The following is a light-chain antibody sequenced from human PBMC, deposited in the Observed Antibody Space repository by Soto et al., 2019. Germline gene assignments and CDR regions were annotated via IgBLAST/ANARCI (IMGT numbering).Light chain of an antibody. V-gene: IGKV1-5*01. CDR2: HAS. Sequence: DIQMTQSPSTLSASEGDRVTISCRASQSVSIWLAWYQQKPGRAPKLLIYHASNLESGVPSRFSGSGSGTDFTLTISSLQPDDFATYYCHQYQSYSFGQGTKVDIK. CDR1: QSVSIW. CDR3: HQYQSYS. J-gene: IGKJ1*01.